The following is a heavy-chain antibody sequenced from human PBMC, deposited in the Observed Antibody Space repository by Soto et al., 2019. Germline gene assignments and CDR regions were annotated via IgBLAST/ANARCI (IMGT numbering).Heavy chain of an antibody. CDR2: IYPGDSDT. CDR3: ARHASGWWPNYYYYYGMDV. CDR1: GYSFTSYW. J-gene: IGHJ6*02. Sequence: GESLKISCKGSGYSFTSYWIGWVRQMPGKGLEWMGIIYPGDSDTRYSPSFQGQVTISADKSISTAYLQWSSLKASDTAMYYCARHASGWWPNYYYYYGMDVWGQGTTVTLSS. D-gene: IGHD2-15*01. V-gene: IGHV5-51*01.